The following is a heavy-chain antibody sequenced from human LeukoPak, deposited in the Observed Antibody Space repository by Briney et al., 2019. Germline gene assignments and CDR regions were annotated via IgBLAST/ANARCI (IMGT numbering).Heavy chain of an antibody. Sequence: PSETLSLTCAVSDYSIRGAYYWGWIRQPPGKGLEWIGSFYHSGSTYYNPLLKSRLTISLDTSKHQFSLKLTSVTAADTAVYYRGRLSGYYSYYMDVWGKGTTVTVSS. CDR2: FYHSGST. J-gene: IGHJ6*03. V-gene: IGHV4-38-2*01. CDR1: DYSIRGAYY. CDR3: GRLSGYYSYYMDV. D-gene: IGHD3-22*01.